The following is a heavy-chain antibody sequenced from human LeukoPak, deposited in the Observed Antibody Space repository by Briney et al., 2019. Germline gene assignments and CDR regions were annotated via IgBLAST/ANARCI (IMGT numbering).Heavy chain of an antibody. CDR1: GYIFTNYW. J-gene: IGHJ2*01. V-gene: IGHV5-51*01. D-gene: IGHD2-2*01. CDR2: IYPGDSDT. Sequence: GESLKISCKGSGYIFTNYWIGWVRQMPGKGLEWVGMIYPGDSDTIYSPSFQGQVTISADKSITTAHLQWSSLKPSDTAMYYCARLGAIVAVPDAMPDWYCDLWGRGTLVTVSS. CDR3: ARLGAIVAVPDAMPDWYCDL.